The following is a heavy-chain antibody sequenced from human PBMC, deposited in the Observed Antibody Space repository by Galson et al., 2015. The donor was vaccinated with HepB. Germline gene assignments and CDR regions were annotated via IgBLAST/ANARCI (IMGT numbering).Heavy chain of an antibody. CDR3: AKEAWWELGGGADAFNI. V-gene: IGHV3-23*01. CDR1: GFTFSSYA. Sequence: SLRLSCAASGFTFSSYALSWVRQAPGKGLEWVSAISGSGGSTYYADSVKGRFTISRDNSKNTLYLQMNSLRAEDTAVYYCAKEAWWELGGGADAFNIWGQGTMVTVSS. J-gene: IGHJ3*02. CDR2: ISGSGGST. D-gene: IGHD1-26*01.